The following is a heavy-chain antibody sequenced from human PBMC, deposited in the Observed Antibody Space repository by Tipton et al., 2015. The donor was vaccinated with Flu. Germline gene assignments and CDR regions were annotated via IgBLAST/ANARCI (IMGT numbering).Heavy chain of an antibody. Sequence: QVQLVQSGAEVKKSGASVKVSCRASGYTLTNYDIIWVRQATGQGLEYMGWMNPDGGNAGYAQKYLGRITMTRDTSINTAYMELSSLISEDTAVYYCAKSQSRASRYYGMGVWGQGTTVTVSS. J-gene: IGHJ6*02. D-gene: IGHD3-16*02. CDR3: AKSQSRASRYYGMGV. CDR2: MNPDGGNA. CDR1: GYTLTNYD. V-gene: IGHV1-8*01.